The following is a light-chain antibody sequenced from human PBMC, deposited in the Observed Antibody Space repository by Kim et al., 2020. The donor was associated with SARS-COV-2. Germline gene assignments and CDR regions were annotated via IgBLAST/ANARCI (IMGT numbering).Light chain of an antibody. V-gene: IGKV3-11*01. Sequence: RSRAPGERVTLSCRASQSVSSYLAWYQQKPGQAPRLLIYDASNSATGIPARFSGSGSGTHFTLTISSLEPEDFAVYYCQQRSNWLTFGGGTKLEI. CDR3: QQRSNWLT. J-gene: IGKJ4*01. CDR2: DAS. CDR1: QSVSSY.